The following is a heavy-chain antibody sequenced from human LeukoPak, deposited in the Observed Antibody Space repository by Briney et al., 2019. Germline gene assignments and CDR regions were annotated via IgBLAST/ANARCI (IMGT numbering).Heavy chain of an antibody. CDR3: ARGADQEFDF. CDR2: INPRDGST. CDR1: GHTLNNHF. V-gene: IGHV1-46*02. J-gene: IGHJ4*02. Sequence: GASVTVSCKSSGHTLNNHFIHWVRLAPGQGLEWMGMINPRDGSTRTLQRFQGRLTMTRDTSTSTLYMGLSSLRSEDTATYFCARGADQEFDFWGQGTLVTVSS.